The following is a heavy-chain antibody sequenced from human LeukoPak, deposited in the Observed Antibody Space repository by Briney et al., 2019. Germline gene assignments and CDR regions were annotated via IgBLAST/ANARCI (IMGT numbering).Heavy chain of an antibody. J-gene: IGHJ6*02. V-gene: IGHV3-30*03. Sequence: PGGSLRLSCAASGFTFTNFGIHWVRQAPGKGLEWVTFISYDGSDKSYADSVKGRFTISRDNSKNTLYLQMNSLRAEDTAVYYCARGRYYYYGMDVWGQGTTVTVSS. CDR3: ARGRYYYYGMDV. CDR2: ISYDGSDK. CDR1: GFTFTNFG.